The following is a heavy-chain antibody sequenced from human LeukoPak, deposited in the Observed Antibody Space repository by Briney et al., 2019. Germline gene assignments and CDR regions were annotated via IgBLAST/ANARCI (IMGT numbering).Heavy chain of an antibody. Sequence: ASVKVSCKASEYTFTSYAMNWVRQAPGQGLEWMGWINTNTGNPTYAQGFTGRFVFSLDTSVSTVYLQISNLKAEDTALYYCARDNGGANDAFDIWGQGTMVTVSS. D-gene: IGHD4-23*01. V-gene: IGHV7-4-1*02. CDR1: EYTFTSYA. CDR2: INTNTGNP. J-gene: IGHJ3*02. CDR3: ARDNGGANDAFDI.